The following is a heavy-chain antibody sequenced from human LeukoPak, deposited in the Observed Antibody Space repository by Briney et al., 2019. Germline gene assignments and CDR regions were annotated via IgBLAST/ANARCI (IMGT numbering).Heavy chain of an antibody. J-gene: IGHJ4*02. CDR1: GGSISSYY. Sequence: SETLSLTCTVSGGSISSYYWSWIRQPPGKGLEWIGYIYYSGSTNYNPSLKSRVTISVDTSKNQFSLKLSSVTAADTAVYYCASPGIAAAGTSDYWGQGTLVTVSS. V-gene: IGHV4-59*12. CDR2: IYYSGST. CDR3: ASPGIAAAGTSDY. D-gene: IGHD6-13*01.